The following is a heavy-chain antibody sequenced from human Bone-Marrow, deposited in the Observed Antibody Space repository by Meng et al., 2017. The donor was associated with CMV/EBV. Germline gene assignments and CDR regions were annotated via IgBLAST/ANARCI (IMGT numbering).Heavy chain of an antibody. CDR3: AKLTWERDSTGWLG. CDR2: IKQDGSEI. D-gene: IGHD2-8*02. Sequence: GESLKISCAASGFTFSTYWMSWVRQAPGKGLEWVANIKQDGSEIYYVDSVKGRFTISRDNAESSLYLQMNSLRAEDTAVYYCAKLTWERDSTGWLGWGQGTLVTFSS. J-gene: IGHJ4*02. V-gene: IGHV3-7*01. CDR1: GFTFSTYW.